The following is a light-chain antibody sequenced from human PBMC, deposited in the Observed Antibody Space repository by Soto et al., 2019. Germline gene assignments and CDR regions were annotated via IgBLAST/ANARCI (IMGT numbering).Light chain of an antibody. CDR1: QNVASY. Sequence: DIQMTQSPSSLSASVGDKVTITCRASQNVASYLNWYQQKLVTAPKVLIYATSTLKTGVPSRFSGSGSGTEFILTITSLQPEDFATYYCQQTYNTPLTFGGGTKVDIK. J-gene: IGKJ4*01. V-gene: IGKV1-39*01. CDR3: QQTYNTPLT. CDR2: ATS.